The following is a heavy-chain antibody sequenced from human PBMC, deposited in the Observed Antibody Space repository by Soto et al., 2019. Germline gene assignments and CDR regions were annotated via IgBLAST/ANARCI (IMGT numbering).Heavy chain of an antibody. V-gene: IGHV3-23*01. Sequence: GGSLRLSCAASGFTFSSYAMSWVRQAPGKGLEWVSAISGSGGSTYYADSVKGRFTISRDNSKNTLYLQMNSLRAEDTAVYYCAKDVYYDSSGSWDYWGQGTLVTVSS. J-gene: IGHJ4*02. CDR1: GFTFSSYA. CDR3: AKDVYYDSSGSWDY. D-gene: IGHD3-22*01. CDR2: ISGSGGST.